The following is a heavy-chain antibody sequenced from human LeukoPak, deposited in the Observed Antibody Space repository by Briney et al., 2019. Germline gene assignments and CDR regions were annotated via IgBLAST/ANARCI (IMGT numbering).Heavy chain of an antibody. D-gene: IGHD6-13*01. CDR2: VASSGGST. J-gene: IGHJ4*02. CDR3: AKCTSSCYILAFDY. CDR1: GFTFINYG. Sequence: GGTLRLSCAASGFTFINYGMSWVRQAPGKGLGWVSAVASSGGSTYYADSVKDRFTISRDNSKYTVYLQMNSLRADETAIYYCAKCTSSCYILAFDYWGQGTLVTVSS. V-gene: IGHV3-23*01.